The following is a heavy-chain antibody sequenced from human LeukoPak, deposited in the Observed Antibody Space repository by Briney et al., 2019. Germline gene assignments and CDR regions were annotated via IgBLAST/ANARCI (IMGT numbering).Heavy chain of an antibody. CDR3: ARHSYGSGSYYLNWFDP. Sequence: SVKVSCKASGGTFSSYAISWVRQAPGQGLEWMGGIIPIFGTANYAQKFQGRVTITADESTSTAYMELSSLRSEDTAVYYCARHSYGSGSYYLNWFDPWGQGTLVTVSS. J-gene: IGHJ5*02. CDR1: GGTFSSYA. CDR2: IIPIFGTA. V-gene: IGHV1-69*13. D-gene: IGHD3-10*01.